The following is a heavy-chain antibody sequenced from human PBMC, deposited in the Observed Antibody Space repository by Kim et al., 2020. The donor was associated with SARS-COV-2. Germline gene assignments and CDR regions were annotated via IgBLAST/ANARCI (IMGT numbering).Heavy chain of an antibody. CDR2: IYYSGST. CDR3: ARAPRITIFGVVIGPTNAFDI. V-gene: IGHV4-30-4*01. Sequence: SETLSLTCTVSGGSISSGDYYWSWIRQPPGKGLEWIGYIYYSGSTYYNPSLKSRVTISVDTSKNQFSLKLSSVTAADTAVYYCARAPRITIFGVVIGPTNAFDIWGQGTMVTVSS. D-gene: IGHD3-3*01. CDR1: GGSISSGDYY. J-gene: IGHJ3*02.